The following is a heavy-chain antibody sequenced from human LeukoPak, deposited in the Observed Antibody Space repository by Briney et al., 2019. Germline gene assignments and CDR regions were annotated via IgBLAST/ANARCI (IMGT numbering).Heavy chain of an antibody. Sequence: ASVKVSCKASGYTFTGYHMHWVRQAPGQGLEWMGWINPNSGGTNYAQKFQGRVTMTRDTSISTAYMELSRLRSDDTAVYYCASEKERRGAGVGDWSFDYWGQGTLVTVSS. J-gene: IGHJ4*02. CDR1: GYTFTGYH. CDR3: ASEKERRGAGVGDWSFDY. CDR2: INPNSGGT. V-gene: IGHV1-2*02. D-gene: IGHD3/OR15-3a*01.